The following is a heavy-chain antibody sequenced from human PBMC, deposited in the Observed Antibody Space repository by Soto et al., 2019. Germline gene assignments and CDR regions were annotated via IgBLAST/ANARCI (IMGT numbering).Heavy chain of an antibody. J-gene: IGHJ4*02. Sequence: SETLSLTCTVSGGSVSSGSYYWSWIRQPPGKGLEWIGYIYYSGSTNYNPSLRSRVTISVDTSKNQFSLKLSSVTAADTAVYYCARGSYYYDSSGYSHYFDYWGQGTLVTVYS. D-gene: IGHD3-22*01. CDR3: ARGSYYYDSSGYSHYFDY. CDR2: IYYSGST. CDR1: GGSVSSGSYY. V-gene: IGHV4-61*01.